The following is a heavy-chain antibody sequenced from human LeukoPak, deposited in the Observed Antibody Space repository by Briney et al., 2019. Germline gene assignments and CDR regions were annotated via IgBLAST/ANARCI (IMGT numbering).Heavy chain of an antibody. V-gene: IGHV4-4*02. CDR2: IYHSGST. Sequence: PSETLSLTCAVSGGSISSSNWWSWVRQPPGKGLEWIGEIYHSGSTNYNPSLKSRVTISVDKSKNQFSLKLSSVTAADTAVYYCARRVQRLPYYYGSGSSPPFDYWGQGTLVTVSS. D-gene: IGHD3-10*01. CDR1: GGSISSSNW. CDR3: ARRVQRLPYYYGSGSSPPFDY. J-gene: IGHJ4*02.